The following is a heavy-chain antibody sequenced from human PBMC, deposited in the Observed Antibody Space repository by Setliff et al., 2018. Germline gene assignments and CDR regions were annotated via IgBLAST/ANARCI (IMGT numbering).Heavy chain of an antibody. CDR2: IIPIFGTA. Sequence: SVKVSCKASGGTFSSYAISWVRQAPGQGLEWMGRIIPIFGTANYAQKFQGRVTITADKSTSTACMELSSLRSEDTAVYYCAREGLIADTTYYYYYYMDVWGKGTTVTVSS. D-gene: IGHD2-21*01. CDR1: GGTFSSYA. V-gene: IGHV1-69*06. J-gene: IGHJ6*03. CDR3: AREGLIADTTYYYYYYMDV.